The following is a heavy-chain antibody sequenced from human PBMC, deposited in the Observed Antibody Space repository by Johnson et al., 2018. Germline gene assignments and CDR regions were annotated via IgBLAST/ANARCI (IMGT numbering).Heavy chain of an antibody. CDR2: ISYDGDNK. CDR3: AKDGLAHSSLYYYGMDV. CDR1: GFTLSSYG. Sequence: QVQLVESGGGVVQPGKSLRLSCAASGFTLSSYGMHWVRQAPCKGLEWVAVISYDGDNKYYADSVKGRFPISRDKSKNTLYLQMNSLRTEDTGVYYCAKDGLAHSSLYYYGMDVWGQGTTVTVSS. J-gene: IGHJ6*02. V-gene: IGHV3-30*18.